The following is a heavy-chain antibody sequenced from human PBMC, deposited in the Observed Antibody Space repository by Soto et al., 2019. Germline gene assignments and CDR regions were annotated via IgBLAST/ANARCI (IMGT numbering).Heavy chain of an antibody. CDR1: GGSVSSGSCY. CDR3: ASDRRFGELGAFYYYYGMDV. J-gene: IGHJ6*02. D-gene: IGHD3-10*01. V-gene: IGHV4-61*01. CDR2: IYYRGST. Sequence: QVQLQKSGPGLLKPSETLSLTCTVSGGSVSSGSCYWSWIRQPPGKGLEWIGYIYYRGSTNYNPGLQSRVTKSVDSAKNHYSLKLSSMTAADTAVYYCASDRRFGELGAFYYYYGMDVWGQGTTVTVSS.